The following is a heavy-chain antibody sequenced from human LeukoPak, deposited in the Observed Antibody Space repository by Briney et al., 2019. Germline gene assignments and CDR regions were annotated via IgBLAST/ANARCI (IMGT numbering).Heavy chain of an antibody. CDR1: GGTFSSYA. V-gene: IGHV1-69*13. Sequence: GASVKVSCKASGGTFSSYAISWVRQAPGQGLEWMGGIIPIFGTANYAQKFRGRVTITADESTSTAYMELSSLRSEDTAVYYCARGNFWTTNYYMDVWGKGTTVTVSS. D-gene: IGHD3/OR15-3a*01. CDR3: ARGNFWTTNYYMDV. J-gene: IGHJ6*03. CDR2: IIPIFGTA.